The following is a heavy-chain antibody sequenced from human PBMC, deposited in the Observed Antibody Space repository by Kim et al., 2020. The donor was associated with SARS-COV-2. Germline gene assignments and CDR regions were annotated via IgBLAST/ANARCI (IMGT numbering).Heavy chain of an antibody. V-gene: IGHV3-9*01. CDR2: ISWNSGSI. CDR1: GFTFDDYA. J-gene: IGHJ4*02. D-gene: IGHD5-18*01. Sequence: GGSLRLSCAASGFTFDDYAMHWVRQAPGKGLEWVSGISWNSGSIGYADSVKGRFTISRDNAKNSLYLQMNSLRAEDTALYYCAKSRGYSYGDFDYWGQGT. CDR3: AKSRGYSYGDFDY.